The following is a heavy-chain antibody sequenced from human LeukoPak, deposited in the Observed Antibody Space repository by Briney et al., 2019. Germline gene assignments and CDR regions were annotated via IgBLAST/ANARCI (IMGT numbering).Heavy chain of an antibody. J-gene: IGHJ4*02. CDR2: INPNSGGT. Sequence: ASVKVSCKASGYTFTGYYIHWVRQAPGQGLEWMGRINPNSGGTNYVQKFQGRVTMTRDTSISTAYMELSRLRSDDTAVYYCARGTYYDSSGLDYWGQGTLVTVSS. D-gene: IGHD3-22*01. CDR3: ARGTYYDSSGLDY. CDR1: GYTFTGYY. V-gene: IGHV1-2*06.